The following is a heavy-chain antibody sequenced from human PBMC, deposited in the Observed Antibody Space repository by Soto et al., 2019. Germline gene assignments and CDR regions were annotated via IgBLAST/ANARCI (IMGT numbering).Heavy chain of an antibody. V-gene: IGHV3-33*01. CDR1: GFTFNTYS. D-gene: IGHD4-17*01. Sequence: PGGSLRLSCEASGFTFNTYSMHWGRQPPGKGLEWLAAIWYDGTQKYYADSVKGRFIISRDNSKKTLYLEMNSLRAEDTAVYYCARAGGTTVTGLWHFDSWGQGTLVTVYS. J-gene: IGHJ4*02. CDR3: ARAGGTTVTGLWHFDS. CDR2: IWYDGTQK.